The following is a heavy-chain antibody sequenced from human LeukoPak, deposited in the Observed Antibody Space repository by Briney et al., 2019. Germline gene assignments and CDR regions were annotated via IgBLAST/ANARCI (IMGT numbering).Heavy chain of an antibody. D-gene: IGHD6-6*01. V-gene: IGHV4-39*07. CDR1: GGSISSSSYY. CDR3: ARDLGGGLAARHDAFDI. J-gene: IGHJ3*02. Sequence: SETLSLTCTVSGGSISSSSYYWGWIRQPPGKGLEWIGVIYYSGSTYYNPSLKSRVTLSVDTSKNQFSLKLSSVTAADTAVYYCARDLGGGLAARHDAFDIWGQGTMVTVSS. CDR2: IYYSGST.